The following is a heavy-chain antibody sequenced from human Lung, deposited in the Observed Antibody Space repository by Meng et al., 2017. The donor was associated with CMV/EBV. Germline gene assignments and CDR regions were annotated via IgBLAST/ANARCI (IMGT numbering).Heavy chain of an antibody. Sequence: GGSLRLSXXXSCFTFSTFAMSWVRQAPGKGLQWVSVIYSGDDSTYYADSVKGRFTISRDNSKNMLYLQMNSLRAEDSAVYFCAKGKWGGYYYYYGMDVWGRGTXVTVYS. D-gene: IGHD1-26*01. CDR3: AKGKWGGYYYYYGMDV. CDR1: CFTFSTFA. J-gene: IGHJ6*02. CDR2: IYSGDDST. V-gene: IGHV3-23*03.